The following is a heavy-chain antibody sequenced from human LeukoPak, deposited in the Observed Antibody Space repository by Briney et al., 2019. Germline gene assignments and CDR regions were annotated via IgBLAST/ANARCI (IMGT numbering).Heavy chain of an antibody. Sequence: GESLRLSCAASGFIFDTCPMSWVRQAPGKGLEWVSSISGSGSDMYYAESVKGRFTISRDNAKNSLYLQMNGLRAEDTAVYYCAISREATSDFWGQGTLVTVSS. CDR3: AISREATSDF. V-gene: IGHV3-21*01. J-gene: IGHJ4*02. D-gene: IGHD5-12*01. CDR2: ISGSGSDM. CDR1: GFIFDTCP.